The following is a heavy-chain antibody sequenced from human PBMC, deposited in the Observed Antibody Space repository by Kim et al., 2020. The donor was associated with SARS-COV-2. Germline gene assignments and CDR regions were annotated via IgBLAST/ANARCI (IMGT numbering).Heavy chain of an antibody. CDR3: AREIYCSSTSCWRTVYYFDY. D-gene: IGHD2-2*01. V-gene: IGHV4-4*07. J-gene: IGHJ4*02. CDR2: IYTSGST. Sequence: SETLSLTCTVSGGSISSYYWSWIRQPAGKGLEWIGRIYTSGSTNYNPSLKSRVTMSVDTSKNQFSLKLSSVTAADTAVYYCAREIYCSSTSCWRTVYYFDYWGQGTLVTVSS. CDR1: GGSISSYY.